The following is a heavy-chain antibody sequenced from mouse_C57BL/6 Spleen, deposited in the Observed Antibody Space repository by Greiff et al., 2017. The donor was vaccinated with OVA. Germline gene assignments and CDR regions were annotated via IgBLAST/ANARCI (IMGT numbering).Heavy chain of an antibody. CDR2: IDPSDSYT. J-gene: IGHJ4*01. CDR3: ARWWSLRGDYAMDY. CDR1: GYTFTSYW. V-gene: IGHV1-59*01. Sequence: QVQLKQPGAELVRPGTSVKLSCKASGYTFTSYWMHWVKQRPGQGLEWIGVIDPSDSYTNYNQKFKGKATLTVDTSSSTAYMQLSSLTSEDSAVYYCARWWSLRGDYAMDYWGQGTSVTVSS. D-gene: IGHD2-1*01.